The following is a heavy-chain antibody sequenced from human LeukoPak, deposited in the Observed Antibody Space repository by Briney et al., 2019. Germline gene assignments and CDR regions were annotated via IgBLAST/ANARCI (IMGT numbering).Heavy chain of an antibody. CDR2: ISGSGGTT. CDR3: SKTVSGWNYFDY. Sequence: PGGSLRLSCTASGFTFSSYAMNWVRQAPGKGLEWISAISGSGGTTYYADSVKGRFTISRDNSKNTLYLQMNSLRAEDTALYYCSKTVSGWNYFDYSGQGTLVTVSS. V-gene: IGHV3-23*01. D-gene: IGHD6-19*01. CDR1: GFTFSSYA. J-gene: IGHJ4*02.